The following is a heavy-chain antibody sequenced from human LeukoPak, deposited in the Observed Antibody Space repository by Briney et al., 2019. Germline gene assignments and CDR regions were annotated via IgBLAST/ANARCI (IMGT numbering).Heavy chain of an antibody. Sequence: GGSLRLSCAASGFTFSSYAMSWVRQAPGKGLEWVSAISGSGGSTYYADSVKGRFTISRDNSKNTLYLQMNSLRAEDTAVYYCARDGYDILTGYFDYWGQGTLVTVSS. D-gene: IGHD3-9*01. CDR3: ARDGYDILTGYFDY. V-gene: IGHV3-23*01. CDR2: ISGSGGST. J-gene: IGHJ4*02. CDR1: GFTFSSYA.